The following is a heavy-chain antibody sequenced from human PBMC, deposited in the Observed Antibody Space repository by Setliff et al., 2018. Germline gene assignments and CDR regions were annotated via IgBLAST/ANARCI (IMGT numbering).Heavy chain of an antibody. CDR1: GYSFTDYW. CDR2: IYPSNSNI. V-gene: IGHV5-51*01. Sequence: GESLKISCKASGYSFTDYWTAWVRQMPGKGLEWMGIIYPSNSNIKYSPSFEAQITSSVDKSITTAYLQWSSLKASDTAIYYCARHRVGNSGYAIPILDFWGQGALVTVSS. J-gene: IGHJ4*02. CDR3: ARHRVGNSGYAIPILDF. D-gene: IGHD5-12*01.